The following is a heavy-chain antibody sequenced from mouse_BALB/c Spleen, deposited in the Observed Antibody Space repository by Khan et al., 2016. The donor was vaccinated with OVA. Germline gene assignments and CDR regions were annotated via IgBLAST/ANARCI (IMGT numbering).Heavy chain of an antibody. CDR2: ISSGGDNT. V-gene: IGHV5-9*03. D-gene: IGHD2-1*01. J-gene: IGHJ3*01. Sequence: EVELVESGGGLVKPGGSLKLSCAASGFTFSSYTMSWVRQTPEQGLEWVATISSGGDNTYYPDSVQGRSTISRDNSTNTLYLQMSSLRSEDTALYYCARSNYGTFDYWGQGTLVTVSA. CDR3: ARSNYGTFDY. CDR1: GFTFSSYT.